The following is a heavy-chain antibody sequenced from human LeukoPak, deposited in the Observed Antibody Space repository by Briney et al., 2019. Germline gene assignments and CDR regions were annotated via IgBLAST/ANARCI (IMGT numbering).Heavy chain of an antibody. Sequence: GGSLRLSCATSGFPFSDFSMSWVRQAPGKGLEWISTTNSGGTSTYYAESVKGRFTISRDNSKNTLFLQMSSLRVEDTAVYYCAKQSYARSLGEGGAGTLVSVSS. CDR2: TNSGGTST. V-gene: IGHV3-23*01. J-gene: IGHJ4*02. CDR1: GFPFSDFS. CDR3: AKQSYARSLGE. D-gene: IGHD2-8*01.